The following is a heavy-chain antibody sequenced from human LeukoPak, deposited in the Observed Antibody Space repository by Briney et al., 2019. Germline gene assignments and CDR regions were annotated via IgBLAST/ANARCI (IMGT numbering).Heavy chain of an antibody. V-gene: IGHV4-30-2*01. CDR2: IYHSGST. Sequence: PSETLSLTCAVSGDSISSGGYSWSWIRQPPGKGLEWIGYIYHSGSTYYNPPLKSRVTISVDRSKNQFSLKLTSVTAADTAVYYCARVLSGYCSSTSCYNWFDPWGQGTLVIVSS. J-gene: IGHJ5*02. CDR1: GDSISSGGYS. D-gene: IGHD2-2*01. CDR3: ARVLSGYCSSTSCYNWFDP.